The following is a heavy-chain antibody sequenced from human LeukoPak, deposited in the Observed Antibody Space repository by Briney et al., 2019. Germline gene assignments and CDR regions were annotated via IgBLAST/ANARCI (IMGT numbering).Heavy chain of an antibody. CDR1: RGSISTTSFY. D-gene: IGHD4-17*01. Sequence: SETLSLTCIVSRGSISTTSFYWGWLRQPPGKALEWLGNIYYSGGTNYNPTLKSRVTISVDTSKKQFSLKLSSVTAADTAVYYCARAPNDYGDYLTNYFDYWGQGTLVTVSS. V-gene: IGHV4-39*07. CDR2: IYYSGGT. CDR3: ARAPNDYGDYLTNYFDY. J-gene: IGHJ4*02.